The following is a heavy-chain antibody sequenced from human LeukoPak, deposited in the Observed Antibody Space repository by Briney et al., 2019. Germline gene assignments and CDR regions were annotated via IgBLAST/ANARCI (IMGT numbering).Heavy chain of an antibody. D-gene: IGHD5-18*01. J-gene: IGHJ4*02. CDR2: IYHSGST. Sequence: PSETLSLTCAVSGGSINSGGYSWSWIRQPPGKGLEWIGYIYHSGSTYYSPSLKSRVTISVDRSKNQFSLKLSSVTAADTAVYYCARVDTAMVTVDYWGQGTLVTVSS. V-gene: IGHV4-30-2*01. CDR3: ARVDTAMVTVDY. CDR1: GGSINSGGYS.